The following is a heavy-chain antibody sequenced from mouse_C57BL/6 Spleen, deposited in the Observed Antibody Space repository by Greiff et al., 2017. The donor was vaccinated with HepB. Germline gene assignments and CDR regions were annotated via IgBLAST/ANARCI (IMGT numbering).Heavy chain of an antibody. CDR3: ARRDGYYPYYFDY. CDR2: ISSGSCTI. D-gene: IGHD2-3*01. V-gene: IGHV5-17*01. J-gene: IGHJ2*01. Sequence: EVKLMESGGGLVKPGGSLKLSCAASGFTFSDYGMHWVRQAPEKGLEWVAYISSGSCTIYYADTVKGRFTISRDNAKNTLFLQMTSLRSEDTAMYYCARRDGYYPYYFDYWGQGTTLTVSS. CDR1: GFTFSDYG.